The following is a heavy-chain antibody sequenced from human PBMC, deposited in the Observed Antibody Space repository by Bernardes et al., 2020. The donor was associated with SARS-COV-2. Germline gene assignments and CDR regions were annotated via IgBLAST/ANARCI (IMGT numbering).Heavy chain of an antibody. CDR1: GFTVSSNY. J-gene: IGHJ4*02. Sequence: GSLRLSCAASGFTVSSNYMSWVRQAPGKGLEWVSVIYSGGSTYYADSVKGRFTISRDNSKNTLYLQMNSLRAEDTAVYYCARGIPYYDFWSGYLPYYFDYWGQGTLVTVSS. D-gene: IGHD3-3*01. CDR3: ARGIPYYDFWSGYLPYYFDY. CDR2: IYSGGST. V-gene: IGHV3-53*01.